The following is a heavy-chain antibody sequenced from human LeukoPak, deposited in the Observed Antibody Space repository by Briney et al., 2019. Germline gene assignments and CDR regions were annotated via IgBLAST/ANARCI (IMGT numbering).Heavy chain of an antibody. D-gene: IGHD2-21*02. J-gene: IGHJ1*01. CDR3: AVRIPRVTVFRSESFQH. CDR2: IYPKGTT. CDR1: GDSITSSNYY. Sequence: RTSETLSLTCSVSGDSITSSNYYWSWFRQPAGKGLEWIGFIYPKGTTFYNPSLESRVTISIDRSQNQFSLDLTSVTAADTATYYCAVRIPRVTVFRSESFQHWSPGSLVTVSS. V-gene: IGHV4-30-2*01.